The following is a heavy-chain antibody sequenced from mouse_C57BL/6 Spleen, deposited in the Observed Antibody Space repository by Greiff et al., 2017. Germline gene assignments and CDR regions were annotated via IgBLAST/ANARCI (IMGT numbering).Heavy chain of an antibody. CDR2: INYDGSST. CDR3: ARGYYYGSSLYYAMDY. J-gene: IGHJ4*01. V-gene: IGHV5-16*01. CDR1: GFTFSDYY. Sequence: EVHLVESEGGLVQPGSSMKLSCTASGFTFSDYYMAWVRQVPEKGLEWVANINYDGSSTYYLDSLKSRFIISRDNAKNILYLQMSSLKSEDTATYYCARGYYYGSSLYYAMDYWGQGTSVTVSS. D-gene: IGHD1-1*01.